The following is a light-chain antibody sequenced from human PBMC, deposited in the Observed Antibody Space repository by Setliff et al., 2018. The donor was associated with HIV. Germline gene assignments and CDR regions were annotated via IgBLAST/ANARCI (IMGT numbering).Light chain of an antibody. V-gene: IGLV1-44*01. CDR2: NTN. CDR1: SSNIRTNT. J-gene: IGLJ1*01. CDR3: AAWHDSLTGYV. Sequence: SVLTQPPSASGTPGQRVTISCSGSSSNIRTNTVHWYQHLPGTAPKLLIYNTNKRPSGVPDRFSGSKSGTSASLAISGLQSEDEADYYCAAWHDSLTGYVFGTGTKVTVL.